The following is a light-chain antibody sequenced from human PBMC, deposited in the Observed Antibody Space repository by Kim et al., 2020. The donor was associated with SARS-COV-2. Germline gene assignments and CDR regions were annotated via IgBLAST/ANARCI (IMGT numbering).Light chain of an antibody. CDR2: YDS. J-gene: IGLJ3*02. Sequence: AAGKTARITCGGNNLGSKRVHWYQKKPGQAPVLVIYYDSDRPAGIPERFSGANSGNTATLTISRVEAGDEADYYCQVWDSSSDHRVFGGGTQLTVL. CDR1: NLGSKR. CDR3: QVWDSSSDHRV. V-gene: IGLV3-21*04.